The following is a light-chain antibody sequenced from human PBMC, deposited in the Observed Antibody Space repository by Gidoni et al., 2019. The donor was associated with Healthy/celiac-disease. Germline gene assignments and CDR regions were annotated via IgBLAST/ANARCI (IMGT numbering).Light chain of an antibody. Sequence: SSELTQDPAVSVAFGQTVRITCQVDSLRSDYASWYQQKPGQAPVLVIYGKNNRPSGIPDRFSGSSSGNTASLTITGAQAEDEADYYCNSRDSSGNHVVFGGGTKLTVL. CDR1: SLRSDY. J-gene: IGLJ2*01. V-gene: IGLV3-19*01. CDR2: GKN. CDR3: NSRDSSGNHVV.